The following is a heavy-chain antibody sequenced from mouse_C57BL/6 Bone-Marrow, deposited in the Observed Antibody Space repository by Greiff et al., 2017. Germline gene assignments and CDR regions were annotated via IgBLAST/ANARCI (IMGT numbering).Heavy chain of an antibody. CDR2: INSDGGST. J-gene: IGHJ2*01. CDR1: EYEFPSHD. Sequence: EVQLQESGGGLVQPGESLKLSCESNEYEFPSHDMSWVRKTPEKRLELVAAINSDGGSTYYPDTMERRFIISRENTKKHLYLQMSSLRSDNAALYYCARGVWLQRAYWGQGTTLTVSS. CDR3: ARGVWLQRAY. V-gene: IGHV5-2*01. D-gene: IGHD2-2*01.